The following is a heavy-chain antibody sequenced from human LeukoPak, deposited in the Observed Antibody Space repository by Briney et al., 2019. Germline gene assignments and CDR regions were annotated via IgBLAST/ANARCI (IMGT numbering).Heavy chain of an antibody. CDR2: INAGNGNT. CDR1: GYTFTSYA. Sequence: GASVKVSCKASGYTFTSYAMHWVRQAPGQRLEWMGWINAGNGNTKYSQKFQGRVTITRDTSASTAYMELSSLRSEDTAVYYCARDFLLGWYSSFSCMDVWGQGTTVTVSS. J-gene: IGHJ6*02. V-gene: IGHV1-3*01. CDR3: ARDFLLGWYSSFSCMDV. D-gene: IGHD6-19*01.